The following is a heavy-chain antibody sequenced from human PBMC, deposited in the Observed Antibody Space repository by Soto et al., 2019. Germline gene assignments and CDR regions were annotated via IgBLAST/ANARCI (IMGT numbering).Heavy chain of an antibody. Sequence: SETLSLTCAVSGGSFTSNNWWTWVRPPPGRGLEWTGEIYQTGSTNYNASLKSRVSISLDKSENQFSLKVTSLTAADTAVYYCASRDPGTSVDYWGQGTLVTVSS. V-gene: IGHV4-4*02. CDR3: ASRDPGTSVDY. J-gene: IGHJ4*02. CDR2: IYQTGST. D-gene: IGHD1-7*01. CDR1: GGSFTSNNW.